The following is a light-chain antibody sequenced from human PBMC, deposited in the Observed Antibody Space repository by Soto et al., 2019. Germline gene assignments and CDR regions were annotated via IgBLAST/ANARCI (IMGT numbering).Light chain of an antibody. CDR3: FSFTPTSTHF. J-gene: IGLJ1*01. CDR1: SSDIGAYDY. V-gene: IGLV2-14*01. CDR2: EVN. Sequence: QSALTQPASLSGSPGQSITISCTGTSSDIGAYDYVSWFQKHPGKDPKLIISEVNHRPSGVSTRLSGSNSGNTAYLTISGLQVDDEAEYFCFSFTPTSTHFFGPGTKLTVL.